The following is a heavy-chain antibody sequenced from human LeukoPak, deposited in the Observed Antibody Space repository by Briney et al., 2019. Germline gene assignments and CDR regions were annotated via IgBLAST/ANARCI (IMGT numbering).Heavy chain of an antibody. CDR2: IYYSGST. Sequence: PSETLSLTSTVSGGSISSYYWSWIRQPPGKGLEWIGNIYYSGSTNYNPSLKSRVTISVDTSKNQFSLKLSSVTAADTAVYYCTRGSIAYCYMDVWGKGTTVTISS. D-gene: IGHD3-22*01. V-gene: IGHV4-59*01. J-gene: IGHJ6*03. CDR3: TRGSIAYCYMDV. CDR1: GGSISSYY.